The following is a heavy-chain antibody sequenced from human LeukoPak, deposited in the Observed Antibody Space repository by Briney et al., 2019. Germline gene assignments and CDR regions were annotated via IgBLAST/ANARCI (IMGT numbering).Heavy chain of an antibody. J-gene: IGHJ4*02. CDR1: GFTFSSYG. CDR2: ISYDGSNK. D-gene: IGHD6-19*01. V-gene: IGHV3-30*19. CDR3: ARAVSVSRGYTDPLY. Sequence: GGSLRLSCAASGFTFSSYGMHWVRQAPGKGLEWVAVISYDGSNKYYADSVKGRFTISRDNSKNTLYLQMNSLRAEDTAVYYCARAVSVSRGYTDPLYWGQGTLVTVSS.